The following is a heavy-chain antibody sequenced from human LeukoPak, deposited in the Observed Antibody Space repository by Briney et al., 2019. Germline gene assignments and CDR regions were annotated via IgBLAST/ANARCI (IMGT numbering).Heavy chain of an antibody. CDR3: ARFGYSSGGDYFDC. Sequence: PSETLSLTCTVSGGSISTSSYFWGWIRQPPGKGLEWIGSIYYSGRTYYNPSLKSRVTISVDTSKNQFSLRLTSVTAADTALYYCARFGYSSGGDYFDCWGQGTLVTVSS. J-gene: IGHJ4*02. D-gene: IGHD6-19*01. V-gene: IGHV4-39*07. CDR1: GGSISTSSYF. CDR2: IYYSGRT.